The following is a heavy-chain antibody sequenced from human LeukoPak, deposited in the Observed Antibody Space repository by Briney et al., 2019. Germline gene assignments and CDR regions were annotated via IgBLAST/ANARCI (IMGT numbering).Heavy chain of an antibody. CDR3: AKRFRSSDRYAFDI. CDR1: XGSISSDX. Sequence: PSETLSLTCTVSXGSISSDXXXWIRQPPXXXXXXXXYIFDSGNTAYNPSLRSRVTMSVDTSKNQFSLRLSSVTATDTAVYYCAKRFRSSDRYAFDIWGQGQWSPSLQ. J-gene: IGHJ3*02. V-gene: IGHV4-59*08. CDR2: IFDSGNT. D-gene: IGHD1-26*01.